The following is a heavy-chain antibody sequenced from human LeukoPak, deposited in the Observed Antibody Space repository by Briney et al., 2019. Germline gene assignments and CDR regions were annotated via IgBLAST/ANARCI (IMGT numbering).Heavy chain of an antibody. V-gene: IGHV4-34*01. CDR3: ARAPPRSYFDGKYNWFDP. D-gene: IGHD3-9*01. CDR1: GGSFSGYY. Sequence: PSETLSLTCAVYGGSFSGYYWSWIRQPPGKGLEWIGEINHSGSTNYNPSLKSRVTISVDTSKNQFSLKLSSVTAADTAVYYCARAPPRSYFDGKYNWFDPWGQGTLVTVSS. CDR2: INHSGST. J-gene: IGHJ5*02.